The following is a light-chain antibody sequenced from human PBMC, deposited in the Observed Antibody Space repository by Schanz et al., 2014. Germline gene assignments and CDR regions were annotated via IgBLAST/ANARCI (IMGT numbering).Light chain of an antibody. CDR2: GNT. V-gene: IGLV1-40*01. Sequence: QSVLTQPPSVSGAPGQRVTISCTGSSSNIGAGYDVHWYQQVPGTAPKLLIYGNTNRPSGVPDRFSDSKSGTSASLAITGLQAEDEAHYYCAAWDDSLNGVFGGGTKLTVL. CDR1: SSNIGAGYD. J-gene: IGLJ3*02. CDR3: AAWDDSLNGV.